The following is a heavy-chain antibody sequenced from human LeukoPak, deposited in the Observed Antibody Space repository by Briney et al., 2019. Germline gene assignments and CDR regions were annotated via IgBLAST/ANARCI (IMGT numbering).Heavy chain of an antibody. CDR1: GFTFSSYW. Sequence: GTSLRLSCAASGFTFSSYWMNWVRQAPGKGLVWVSRIASDGSSTTYADSVKGRFSISRDNAKNTLYLQMNSLRVEDTAVYYCARGRPHGNDYWGQGTLVTVSS. V-gene: IGHV3-74*01. CDR2: IASDGSST. D-gene: IGHD4-23*01. J-gene: IGHJ4*02. CDR3: ARGRPHGNDY.